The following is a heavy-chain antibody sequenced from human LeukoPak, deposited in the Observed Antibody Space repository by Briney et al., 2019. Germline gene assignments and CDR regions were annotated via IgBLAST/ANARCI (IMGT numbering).Heavy chain of an antibody. V-gene: IGHV3-48*01. D-gene: IGHD2-15*01. CDR1: GFTFSSYS. J-gene: IGHJ4*02. CDR2: ISSSSSTI. CDR3: ASVCSGGSCLLDY. Sequence: GGSLRLSCAASGFTFSSYSMNWVRQAPGEGLEWVSYISSSSSTIYYADSVKGRFTISRDNAKNSLYLQMNSLRAEDTAVYYCASVCSGGSCLLDYWGQGTLVTVSS.